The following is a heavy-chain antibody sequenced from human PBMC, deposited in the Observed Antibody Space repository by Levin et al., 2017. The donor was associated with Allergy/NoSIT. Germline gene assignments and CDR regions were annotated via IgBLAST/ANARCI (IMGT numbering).Heavy chain of an antibody. J-gene: IGHJ4*02. Sequence: GGSLRLSCAASGFTFSSFGMNWVRQAPGKGLEWISYITSTGSTIYYADSVKGRFTISRDNAKNSLYLQLNSLRAEDTATYYCARAATFRYCSGGSCYSINDYWGQGTLVTVSS. V-gene: IGHV3-48*01. CDR2: ITSTGSTI. CDR1: GFTFSSFG. D-gene: IGHD2-15*01. CDR3: ARAATFRYCSGGSCYSINDY.